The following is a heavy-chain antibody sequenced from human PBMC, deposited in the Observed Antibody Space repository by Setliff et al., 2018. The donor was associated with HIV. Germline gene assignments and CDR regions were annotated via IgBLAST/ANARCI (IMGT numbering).Heavy chain of an antibody. J-gene: IGHJ5*02. CDR1: GDTFSNYA. CDR2: ISPYNGNT. Sequence: GASVKVSCKASGDTFSNYAISWVRQAPGQGLEWMGWISPYNGNTDYAQNFQGRVTMTTDTSTSTVYMELRSLISDDTAVYDCARGVLITFGYQNWFDPWGQGTLVTVSS. D-gene: IGHD3-16*01. CDR3: ARGVLITFGYQNWFDP. V-gene: IGHV1-18*01.